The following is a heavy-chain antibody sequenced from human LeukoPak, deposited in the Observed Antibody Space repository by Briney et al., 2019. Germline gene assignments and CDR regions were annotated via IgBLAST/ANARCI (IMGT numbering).Heavy chain of an antibody. CDR2: IYSSGST. CDR3: ARGHGDFLNYYMDV. J-gene: IGHJ6*03. V-gene: IGHV4-61*05. Sequence: SETLSLTCTVSGGSISSSSYYWGWIRQPPGKGLEWIGRIYSSGSTNYNPSLKSRVTMSVDTSKNQFSLKVSSVTAADTAVYYCARGHGDFLNYYMDVWGKGTTVTISS. D-gene: IGHD4-17*01. CDR1: GGSISSSSYY.